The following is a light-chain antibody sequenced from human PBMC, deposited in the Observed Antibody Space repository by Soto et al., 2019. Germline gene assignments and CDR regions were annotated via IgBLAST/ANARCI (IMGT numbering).Light chain of an antibody. CDR3: QQYGSSPLT. V-gene: IGKV3-20*01. CDR2: GAS. Sequence: EIVLTQSPGTLSLSPGERATLCCRASQSVSSSYLAWYQQKPGQAPRLLIYGASSRATGIPDRFSGSGSGTDFTLTISRLEPEDFAVYYCQQYGSSPLTFGGGTKAEIK. J-gene: IGKJ4*01. CDR1: QSVSSSY.